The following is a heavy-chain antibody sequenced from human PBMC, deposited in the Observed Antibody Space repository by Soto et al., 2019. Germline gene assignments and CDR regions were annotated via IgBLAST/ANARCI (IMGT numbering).Heavy chain of an antibody. CDR1: GYTFTSYG. CDR2: ISAYNGNT. Sequence: QVQLVQSGAEVKKPGASVKVSCKASGYTFTSYGISWVRQAPGQGLEWMGWISAYNGNTKYAQKPKGRVSTTTDTSRSTAHMQLRSVRADDTAVQYCTRGGGDDYDDYWGQGTLVNVSS. D-gene: IGHD2-21*01. V-gene: IGHV1-18*01. J-gene: IGHJ4*02. CDR3: TRGGGDDYDDY.